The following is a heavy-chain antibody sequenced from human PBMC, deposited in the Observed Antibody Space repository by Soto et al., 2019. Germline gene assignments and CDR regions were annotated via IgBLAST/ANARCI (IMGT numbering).Heavy chain of an antibody. V-gene: IGHV4-34*01. CDR1: GGSFSCYY. Sequence: SETLSLTCAVYGGSFSCYYWSWTRQPPGKGLEWIGEINHSGSTNYNPSLKSRVTISVDTSKNQFSLKLSSVTAADTAVYYCARAPXYDFWSGYYTHYYGMDVWGQGTTVTVSS. D-gene: IGHD3-3*01. CDR3: ARAPXYDFWSGYYTHYYGMDV. J-gene: IGHJ6*02. CDR2: INHSGST.